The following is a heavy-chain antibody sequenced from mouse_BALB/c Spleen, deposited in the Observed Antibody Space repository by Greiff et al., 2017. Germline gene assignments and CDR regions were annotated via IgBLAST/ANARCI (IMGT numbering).Heavy chain of an antibody. Sequence: EASGFDFSRYWMSWVRQAPGKGLEWIGEINPDSSTINYTPSLKDKFIISRDNAKNTLYLQMSKVRSEDTALYYCARRLLWCFDVWGAGTTVTVSS. J-gene: IGHJ1*01. CDR3: ARRLLWCFDV. CDR2: INPDSSTI. D-gene: IGHD2-1*01. CDR1: GFDFSRYW. V-gene: IGHV4-1*02.